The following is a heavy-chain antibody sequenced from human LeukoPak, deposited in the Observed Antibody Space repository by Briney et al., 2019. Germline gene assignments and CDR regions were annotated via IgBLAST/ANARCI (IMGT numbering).Heavy chain of an antibody. D-gene: IGHD1-26*01. J-gene: IGHJ4*02. V-gene: IGHV3-48*02. Sequence: GGSLSFSCAASGFTFNSYGMNWVRQAPGKGLEWVSYITSSSTTTHYADSVKGRCTISRDNAKNSLYLQMNSLRDEDTAVYYCTRISVGAANFADSGQETLVTVSS. CDR1: GFTFNSYG. CDR3: TRISVGAANFAD. CDR2: ITSSSTTT.